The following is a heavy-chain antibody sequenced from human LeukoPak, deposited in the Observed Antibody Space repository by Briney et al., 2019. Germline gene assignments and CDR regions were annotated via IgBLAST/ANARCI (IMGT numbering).Heavy chain of an antibody. Sequence: GGSLRLSCVASVLTFSSYSMKWVRQAQWKGLEWVSYISSSSYSIYYADSVKGRFTISRDNAKNSLYLQMNSLRAEDTAVYYCASSPTDRSGYPLFDYWGQGTLVTVSS. D-gene: IGHD3-22*01. CDR2: ISSSSYSI. CDR3: ASSPTDRSGYPLFDY. CDR1: VLTFSSYS. V-gene: IGHV3-48*01. J-gene: IGHJ4*02.